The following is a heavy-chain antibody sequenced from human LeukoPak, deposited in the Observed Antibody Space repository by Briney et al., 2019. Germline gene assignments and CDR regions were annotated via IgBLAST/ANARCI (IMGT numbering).Heavy chain of an antibody. J-gene: IGHJ4*02. V-gene: IGHV1-18*01. CDR3: ARGYCSGGSCYYPEFDY. CDR1: GYTFSRYG. D-gene: IGHD2-15*01. CDR2: ISAYNGNT. Sequence: GASVKVSCKASGYTFSRYGISWLRQAPGQGLEWMGWISAYNGNTNYAQKLQGRVTMTTDTSTSTAYMELRSLRSDDTAVYYCARGYCSGGSCYYPEFDYWGQGTLVTVSS.